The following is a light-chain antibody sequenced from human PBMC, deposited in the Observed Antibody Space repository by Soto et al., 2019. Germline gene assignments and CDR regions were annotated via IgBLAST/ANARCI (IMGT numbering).Light chain of an antibody. CDR3: QQYGSSPWT. J-gene: IGKJ1*01. CDR2: GAS. V-gene: IGKV3-15*01. Sequence: EVVLTQSPATLSVSPGAGATLSCRASQSVGSNLAWYQQKPGQTPRVLIYGASTRAIGIPARFSGSGFGTEFTLTISRLEPEDFAVYYCQQYGSSPWTFGQGTKVEI. CDR1: QSVGSN.